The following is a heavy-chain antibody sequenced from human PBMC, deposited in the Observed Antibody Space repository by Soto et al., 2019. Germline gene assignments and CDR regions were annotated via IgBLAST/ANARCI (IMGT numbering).Heavy chain of an antibody. D-gene: IGHD3-3*01. V-gene: IGHV3-21*01. CDR2: ISSGSSFI. CDR1: GFTFSNYA. CDR3: AREGVPNYDYWSGDASDL. Sequence: EMQLGEFGGALVKPGGSLRLSCAASGFTFSNYAMNWVRQAPGKGLEWVSSISSGSSFISYADSVKGRFTISRDNANKSLHLEMNSLRVEDTALYYCAREGVPNYDYWSGDASDLWGHGTMVTVSS. J-gene: IGHJ3*01.